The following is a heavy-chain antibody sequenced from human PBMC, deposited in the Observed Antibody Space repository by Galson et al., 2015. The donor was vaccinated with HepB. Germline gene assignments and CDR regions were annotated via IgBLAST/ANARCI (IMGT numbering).Heavy chain of an antibody. CDR1: GYTFTSYA. CDR2: INTKTGNP. V-gene: IGHV7-4-1*02. D-gene: IGHD4-11*01. CDR3: ASTSTVADGLGMDV. Sequence: SVKVSCKASGYTFTSYALNWVRQAPGQGLEWMGWINTKTGNPGYAQGFTGRFVFSLDTSVSTAHLQISSLKAEDTAVDYCASTSTVADGLGMDVWGQGTAVTVSS. J-gene: IGHJ6*02.